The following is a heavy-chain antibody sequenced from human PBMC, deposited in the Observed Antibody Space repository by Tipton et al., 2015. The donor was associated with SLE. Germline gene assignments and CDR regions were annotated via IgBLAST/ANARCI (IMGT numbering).Heavy chain of an antibody. V-gene: IGHV3-21*03. CDR1: GFTFSSYS. Sequence: SLRLSCVASGFTFSSYSMNWVRQAPGKGLEWVSSISSSSSYIYYADSVKGRFTISRDNAKNSLYLQMNSLRAEDTAVYYCARPIGASGNDAFDIWGQGTMVTVSS. D-gene: IGHD4-23*01. CDR3: ARPIGASGNDAFDI. CDR2: ISSSSSYI. J-gene: IGHJ3*02.